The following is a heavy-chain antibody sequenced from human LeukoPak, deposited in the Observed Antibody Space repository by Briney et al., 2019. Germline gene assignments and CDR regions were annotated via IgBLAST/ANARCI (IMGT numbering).Heavy chain of an antibody. CDR1: AFTFSSYA. CDR2: ISGSGGRT. V-gene: IGHV3-23*01. J-gene: IGHJ4*02. D-gene: IGHD3-16*02. Sequence: GGSLRLSCAASAFTFSSYAMSWFRQAPGKGLEWVSVISGSGGRTYYADSVKGRFTISRDNSKNTLYLQMNSLRAEDTAVYYCAKDIVRLWYWGQGTLVTVSS. CDR3: AKDIVRLWY.